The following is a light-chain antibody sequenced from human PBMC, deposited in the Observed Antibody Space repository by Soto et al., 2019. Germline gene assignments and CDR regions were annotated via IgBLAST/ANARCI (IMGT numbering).Light chain of an antibody. CDR1: SSDVGGYNY. Sequence: QSALTQPASVSGSPGQSITISCTGTSSDVGGYNYVSWYQQHPGKAPKLMIYDVSNRPSGVSKRFSGSKSGNTASLTISGLEAEDEADYYCSSYTSSSTLVVFGGGTKLTLL. V-gene: IGLV2-14*01. J-gene: IGLJ2*01. CDR2: DVS. CDR3: SSYTSSSTLVV.